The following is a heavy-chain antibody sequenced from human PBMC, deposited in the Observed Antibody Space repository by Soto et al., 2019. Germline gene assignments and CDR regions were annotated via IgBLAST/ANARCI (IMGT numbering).Heavy chain of an antibody. CDR2: IDYSGST. J-gene: IGHJ4*02. CDR3: AVTRRFGELVYSFDS. CDR1: ADSINNYY. Sequence: SETLSLTCTVSADSINNYYWSWIRQPPGKGLEWLGFIDYSGSTTHNPSFKSRVTISLETSTSQYSLNLNSVTASDTAVYYCAVTRRFGELVYSFDSWGQGILVTVSS. V-gene: IGHV4-59*08. D-gene: IGHD3-10*01.